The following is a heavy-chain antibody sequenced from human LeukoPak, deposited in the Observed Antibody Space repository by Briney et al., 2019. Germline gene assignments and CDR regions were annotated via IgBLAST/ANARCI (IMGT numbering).Heavy chain of an antibody. CDR2: IYKSMYSGGST. J-gene: IGHJ5*01. CDR3: VRDPTTVTTFFDL. CDR1: DDSIGAYY. V-gene: IGHV4-4*07. Sequence: PSETLSLTCTVSDDSIGAYYWSWIRQPAGKGLEWIGRIYKSMYSGGSTDYNPSLKSRVTMSVDTSKNQLSLKLSSLTAADTAVYYCVRDPTTVTTFFDLWGQGTLVTVSS. D-gene: IGHD4-17*01.